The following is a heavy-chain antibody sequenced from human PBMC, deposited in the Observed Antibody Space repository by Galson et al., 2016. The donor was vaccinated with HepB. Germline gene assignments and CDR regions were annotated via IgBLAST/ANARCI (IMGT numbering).Heavy chain of an antibody. J-gene: IGHJ6*02. V-gene: IGHV4-34*01. Sequence: ETLSLTCTVYGGSLSGYYWSWIRQSPGKGLVWLGEVEHTGTTNYNPSFKSRVTMSVDTSKNQFSLNLTSVTAADTAVYYCAQGTPTGSYGMDVWGQGTTVTVSS. CDR2: VEHTGTT. CDR3: AQGTPTGSYGMDV. D-gene: IGHD4-17*01. CDR1: GGSLSGYY.